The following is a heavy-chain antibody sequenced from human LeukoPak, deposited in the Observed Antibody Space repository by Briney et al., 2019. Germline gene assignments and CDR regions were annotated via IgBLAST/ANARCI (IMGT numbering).Heavy chain of an antibody. J-gene: IGHJ6*03. CDR1: GFTFSSYA. V-gene: IGHV3-30-3*01. CDR2: ISYDGSNK. CDR3: ASSGYCSSTSCIGHYYYYYMDV. Sequence: GGSLRLSCAASGFTFSSYAMHWVRQAPGKGLEWVAVISYDGSNKYYADSVKGRFTISRDNSKNTLYLQMNSLRAEDTAVYYCASSGYCSSTSCIGHYYYYYMDVWGKGTTVTVSS. D-gene: IGHD2-2*01.